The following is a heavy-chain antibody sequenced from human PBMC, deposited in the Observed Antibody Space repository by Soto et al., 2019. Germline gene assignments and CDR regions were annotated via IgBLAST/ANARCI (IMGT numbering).Heavy chain of an antibody. Sequence: EVQLVQSGAEVKKPGESLKISCKGSGYTFTNYWIAWVRQIPAKGLELMGIVYPGDSDTRYSPFFQGQVTISADKSINRAYLQWSGLKASDTAMYSCARGINASGSKFHCDFWGQGTLLSVSA. V-gene: IGHV5-51*01. J-gene: IGHJ4*02. CDR1: GYTFTNYW. CDR3: ARGINASGSKFHCDF. D-gene: IGHD3-10*01. CDR2: VYPGDSDT.